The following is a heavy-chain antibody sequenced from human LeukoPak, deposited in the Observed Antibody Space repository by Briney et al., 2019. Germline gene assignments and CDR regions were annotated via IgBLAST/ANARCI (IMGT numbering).Heavy chain of an antibody. D-gene: IGHD6-13*01. CDR1: GYTFTGYY. V-gene: IGHV1-2*02. CDR2: INPNSGGT. CDR3: ARDQSVRLLQTSSTYFKHVFAI. Sequence: ASVKVSCKASGYTFTGYYMHWVRQAPGQGLEWMGWINPNSGGTNYAQKVQGRVTMTTDTSTSTAYTELRSLRFDDTAVYYCARDQSVRLLQTSSTYFKHVFAIWGQGSMVTVSS. J-gene: IGHJ3*02.